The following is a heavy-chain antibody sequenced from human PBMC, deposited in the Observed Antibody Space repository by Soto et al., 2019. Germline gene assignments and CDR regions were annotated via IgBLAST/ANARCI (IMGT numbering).Heavy chain of an antibody. V-gene: IGHV1-8*01. Sequence: ASVKVCCKASGYTCTSYDINWVRHATGKGLEWMGWMNPNSGNTGYAQKFQGRVTMTRNTSISTAYMELSSLRSEDTAVYYCARRGAAAGSYYYYYYMDVWGKGTTVTVSS. CDR2: MNPNSGNT. CDR3: ARRGAAAGSYYYYYYMDV. D-gene: IGHD6-13*01. J-gene: IGHJ6*03. CDR1: GYTCTSYD.